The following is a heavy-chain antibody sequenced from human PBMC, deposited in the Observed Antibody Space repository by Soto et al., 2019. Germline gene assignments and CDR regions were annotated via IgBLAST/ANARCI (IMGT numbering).Heavy chain of an antibody. CDR3: TRDLVAGTPGGLDV. V-gene: IGHV3-72*01. Sequence: EVQLVESGGGLVQPGGSLRLSCAASGFTFSDHYMDWVRQAPGKGLEWVGRIRRKVNSYTTEYAAAVKGRFTISRDDSKNSLYLQMNSLKTEDTAVYYCTRDLVAGTPGGLDVWGQGTAVAVSS. D-gene: IGHD6-19*01. J-gene: IGHJ6*02. CDR2: IRRKVNSYTT. CDR1: GFTFSDHY.